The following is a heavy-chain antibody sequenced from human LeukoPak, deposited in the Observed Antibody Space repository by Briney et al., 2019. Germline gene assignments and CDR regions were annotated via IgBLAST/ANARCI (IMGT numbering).Heavy chain of an antibody. Sequence: GGSLTLSCAASGFTVSSNYMSWVRQAPGKGLEWVSVIYSGGSTYYADSVKGRFTISRDNSKRTLYLQMNSLRAEDTAVYFCAKDPNSDYLGAFDFWGQGKLVIVS. D-gene: IGHD5-12*01. CDR2: IYSGGST. V-gene: IGHV3-53*01. J-gene: IGHJ3*01. CDR1: GFTVSSNY. CDR3: AKDPNSDYLGAFDF.